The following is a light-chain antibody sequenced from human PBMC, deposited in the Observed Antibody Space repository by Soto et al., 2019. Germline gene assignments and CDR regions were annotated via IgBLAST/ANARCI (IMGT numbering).Light chain of an antibody. CDR1: SSDVGGYNY. Sequence: QSALTQPASVSGSPGQSITISCTGTSSDVGGYNYLSWYQQHPRKAPKLMIYDVSNRPSGVSNRFSGSKSGNTASLTISGLQAEDEADYYCSSYTSSSTLEVFGTGTKVTVL. CDR3: SSYTSSSTLEV. J-gene: IGLJ1*01. CDR2: DVS. V-gene: IGLV2-14*01.